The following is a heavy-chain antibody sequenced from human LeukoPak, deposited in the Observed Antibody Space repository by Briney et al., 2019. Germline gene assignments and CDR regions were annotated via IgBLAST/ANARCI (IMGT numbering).Heavy chain of an antibody. CDR2: VDPADGEA. J-gene: IGHJ4*02. V-gene: IGHV1-69-2*01. CDR3: ARAPGWIAAAGNYFDY. Sequence: GATVKVSCKASGYTFTDYYMHWVVQAPGKGLEWMGRVDPADGEAAYAQKFQGRVTMTRDTSTSTVYMELSSLRSEDTAVYYCARAPGWIAAAGNYFDYWGQGTLVTVSS. D-gene: IGHD6-13*01. CDR1: GYTFTDYY.